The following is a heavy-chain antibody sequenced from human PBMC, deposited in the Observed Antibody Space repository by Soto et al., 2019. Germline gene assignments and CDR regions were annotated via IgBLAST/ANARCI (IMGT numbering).Heavy chain of an antibody. Sequence: PSETLSLTCAVYGGSFSGYYWSWIRQPPGKGLEWIGEINHSGSTNYNPSLKSRVTISVDTSKNQFSLKLSSVTAADTAVYYCERGPYQLPEFKMFDPWGQGTLVTVS. J-gene: IGHJ5*02. CDR2: INHSGST. V-gene: IGHV4-34*01. D-gene: IGHD2-2*01. CDR3: ERGPYQLPEFKMFDP. CDR1: GGSFSGYY.